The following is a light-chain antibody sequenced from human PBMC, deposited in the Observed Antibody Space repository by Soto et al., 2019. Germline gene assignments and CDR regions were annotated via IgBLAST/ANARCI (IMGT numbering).Light chain of an antibody. Sequence: EIVLTQSPGTLSLSPGERATLSCRASQSVSSSYLAWYQQKPGQAPRLLIYGASSRATDIPDRFSGSGSGTDVTLTITRLEPEDFAVYYCQQYDSSPYSFGQGTKLEIK. J-gene: IGKJ2*01. CDR3: QQYDSSPYS. CDR2: GAS. V-gene: IGKV3-20*01. CDR1: QSVSSSY.